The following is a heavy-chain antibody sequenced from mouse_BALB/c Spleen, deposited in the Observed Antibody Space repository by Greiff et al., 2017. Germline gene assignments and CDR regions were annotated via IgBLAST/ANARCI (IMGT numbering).Heavy chain of an antibody. V-gene: IGHV6-6*02. CDR2: IRLKSNNYAT. D-gene: IGHD2-2*01. Sequence: EVKLLESGGGLVQPGGSMKLSCVASGFTFSNYWMNWVRQSPEKGLEWVAEIRLKSNNYATHYAESVKGRFTISRDDSKSSVYLQMNNLRAEDTGIYYCTRRHGSSYFDYWGQGTTLTVSS. J-gene: IGHJ2*01. CDR3: TRRHGSSYFDY. CDR1: GFTFSNYW.